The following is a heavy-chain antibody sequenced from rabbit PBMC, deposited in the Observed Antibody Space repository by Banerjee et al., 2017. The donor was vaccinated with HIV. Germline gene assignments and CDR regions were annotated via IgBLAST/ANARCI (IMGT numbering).Heavy chain of an antibody. Sequence: QEQLVESGGGLVQPEGSLTLTCKASGFTLSSSDYICWVRQAPGKGLEWIGCIVAGSSGTTYYASWAKGRFTISKTSSTTVTLQMTSLTAADTATYFCARAGGFENYFNLWGQGTLVTVS. CDR2: IVAGSSGTT. CDR3: ARAGGFENYFNL. D-gene: IGHD1-1*01. CDR1: GFTLSSSDY. V-gene: IGHV1S45*01. J-gene: IGHJ4*01.